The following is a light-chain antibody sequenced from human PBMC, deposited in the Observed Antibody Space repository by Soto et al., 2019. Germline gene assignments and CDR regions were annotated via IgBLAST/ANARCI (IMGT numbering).Light chain of an antibody. CDR3: CSYAGTYTWI. CDR1: SNNVGGYNY. V-gene: IGLV2-11*01. Sequence: QSALTQPRSVSGSPGQSVTIPCTGTSNNVGGYNYVSWYQQHPGKVPELIIYDVTKRPSGVPDRFSGSKSGNTASLTISGLQVEDEADYYCCSYAGTYTWIFGGGTKLTVL. CDR2: DVT. J-gene: IGLJ2*01.